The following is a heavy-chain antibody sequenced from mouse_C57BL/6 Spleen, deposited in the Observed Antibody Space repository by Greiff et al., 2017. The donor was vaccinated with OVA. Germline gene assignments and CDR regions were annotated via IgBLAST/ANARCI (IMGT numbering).Heavy chain of an antibody. D-gene: IGHD3-1*01. V-gene: IGHV1-15*01. CDR3: TRGRAGGYFDV. CDR1: GYTFTDYE. J-gene: IGHJ1*03. CDR2: IDPETGGT. Sequence: QVQLQQSGAELVRPGASVTLSCKASGYTFTDYEMHWVKQTPVHGLEWIGAIDPETGGTAYNQKFKGKAILTADKSSSTAYMELRSLTSEDSAVYYCTRGRAGGYFDVWGTGTTVTVSS.